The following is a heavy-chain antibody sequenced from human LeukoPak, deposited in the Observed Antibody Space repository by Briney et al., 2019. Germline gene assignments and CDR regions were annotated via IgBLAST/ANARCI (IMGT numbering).Heavy chain of an antibody. J-gene: IGHJ4*02. V-gene: IGHV1-8*03. Sequence: GASVKVSCKASGYMFTNYDINWVRQATGQGLEWMGWMNPQSGNTGYAQKFRGRVTITRDTSITTAYMELSSLRSEDTAVYYCARPGNWNYRWDYWGQGILVTVSS. CDR2: MNPQSGNT. CDR3: ARPGNWNYRWDY. D-gene: IGHD1-7*01. CDR1: GYMFTNYD.